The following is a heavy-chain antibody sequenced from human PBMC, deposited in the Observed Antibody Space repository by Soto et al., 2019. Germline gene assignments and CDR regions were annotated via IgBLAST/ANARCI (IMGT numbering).Heavy chain of an antibody. Sequence: SVKVSCKASAATFSSYAISWVRQAPGQGLEWMGGIIPIFGTANYAQKFQGRVTITADESTSTAYMELSSLRSEDTAVYYCARDLVAHAFDIWGQGTMVTVSS. D-gene: IGHD2-8*02. CDR3: ARDLVAHAFDI. CDR1: AATFSSYA. J-gene: IGHJ3*02. CDR2: IIPIFGTA. V-gene: IGHV1-69*13.